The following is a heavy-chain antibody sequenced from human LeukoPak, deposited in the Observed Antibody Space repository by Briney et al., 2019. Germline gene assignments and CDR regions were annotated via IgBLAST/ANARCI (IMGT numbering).Heavy chain of an antibody. CDR3: ARALHPVDY. V-gene: IGHV4-34*01. CDR2: INHSGST. J-gene: IGHJ4*02. Sequence: SETLSLTCAVYGGSFSGYYWSWIRQPPGKGLEWIGEINHSGSTNYNPSLKSRVTISVDTSKNQFSLKLSSVTAADTAVYYCARALHPVDYWGQGTLVTVSS. CDR1: GGSFSGYY. D-gene: IGHD4-11*01.